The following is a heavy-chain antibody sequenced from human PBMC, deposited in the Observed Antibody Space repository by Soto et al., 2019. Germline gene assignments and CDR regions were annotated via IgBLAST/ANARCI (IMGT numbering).Heavy chain of an antibody. J-gene: IGHJ5*02. CDR2: IYYSGST. Sequence: QVQLQESGPGLVKPSETLSLTCTVSGGSISSYYWSWIRQPPGKGLEWIGYIYYSGSTNYNPSLKSRVTISVDTSKNQFSLKLSSVTAADTAVYYCARRAEYQDWFDPWGQGTLVTVSS. D-gene: IGHD6-6*01. CDR3: ARRAEYQDWFDP. V-gene: IGHV4-59*08. CDR1: GGSISSYY.